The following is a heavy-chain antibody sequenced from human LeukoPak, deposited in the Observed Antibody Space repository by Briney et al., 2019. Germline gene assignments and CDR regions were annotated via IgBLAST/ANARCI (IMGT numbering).Heavy chain of an antibody. J-gene: IGHJ4*02. V-gene: IGHV3-23*01. Sequence: HPGGSLRLSCAASGFTFSSYAMSWVRQAPGKGLEWVSAISGSGGSTYYADSVKGRFTISRDNSKNTLYLQMNSLRAEDTAVYYCARSDIVVVPAAFSPFFDYWGQGTLVTVSS. CDR1: GFTFSSYA. CDR2: ISGSGGST. D-gene: IGHD2-2*01. CDR3: ARSDIVVVPAAFSPFFDY.